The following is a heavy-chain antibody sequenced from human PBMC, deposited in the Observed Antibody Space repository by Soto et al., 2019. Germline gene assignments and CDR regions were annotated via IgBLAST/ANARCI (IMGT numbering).Heavy chain of an antibody. CDR3: ARDLPDYGDYEVVDYYYYGMDV. CDR2: ISYDGSNK. CDR1: GFTFSSYA. J-gene: IGHJ6*02. V-gene: IGHV3-30-3*01. D-gene: IGHD4-17*01. Sequence: QVQLVESGGGVVQPGRSLRLSCAASGFTFSSYAMHWVRQAPGKGLEWVAVISYDGSNKYYADSVKGRFTISRDNSKNTLYLQMNSLRAEDTAVYYCARDLPDYGDYEVVDYYYYGMDVWGQGTTVTVSS.